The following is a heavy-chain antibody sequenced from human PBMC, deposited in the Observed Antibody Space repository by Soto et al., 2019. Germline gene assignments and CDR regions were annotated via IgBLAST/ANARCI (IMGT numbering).Heavy chain of an antibody. CDR2: IYPGNSDT. CDR3: ARRSGYSSSSRNYGMDV. CDR1: GYSFTSYW. J-gene: IGHJ6*02. Sequence: GESLKISCQGSGYSFTSYWIGWVRQMPGKGLEWMGIIYPGNSDTRYSPSFQGQVTISADKSVRTAYLQWSSLKASDTAIYYCARRSGYSSSSRNYGMDVWGQGTTVTVSS. V-gene: IGHV5-51*01. D-gene: IGHD6-6*01.